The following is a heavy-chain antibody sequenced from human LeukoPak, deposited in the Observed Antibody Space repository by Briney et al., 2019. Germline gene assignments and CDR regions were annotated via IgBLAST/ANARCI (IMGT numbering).Heavy chain of an antibody. CDR3: ARRRANSGSRGAFDI. D-gene: IGHD1-26*01. Sequence: PPGGSLRLSCAASGFTFSSYSMNWVRQAPGKGLEWVSYISSSSSTIYYADSVKGRFTISRDNAKNSLYLQMNSLRAEDTAVYYCARRRANSGSRGAFDIWGQGTMVTVSS. V-gene: IGHV3-48*01. J-gene: IGHJ3*02. CDR1: GFTFSSYS. CDR2: ISSSSSTI.